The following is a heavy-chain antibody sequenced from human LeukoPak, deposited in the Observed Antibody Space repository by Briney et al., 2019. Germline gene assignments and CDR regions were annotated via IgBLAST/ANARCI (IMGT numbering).Heavy chain of an antibody. CDR3: ARHTGVLWFGGHSNWFDP. J-gene: IGHJ5*02. CDR2: IYYSGST. D-gene: IGHD3-10*01. CDR1: GGSVSSYY. V-gene: IGHV4-59*08. Sequence: SETLSLTCTVSGGSVSSYYWSWIRQPPGKGLEWIGYIYYSGSTNYNPSLKSRVTISVDTSKNQFSLKLSSVTAADTAVYYCARHTGVLWFGGHSNWFDPWGQGTLVTVSS.